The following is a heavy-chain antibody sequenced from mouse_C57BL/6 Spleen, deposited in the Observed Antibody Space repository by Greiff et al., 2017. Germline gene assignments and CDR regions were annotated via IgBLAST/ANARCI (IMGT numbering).Heavy chain of an antibody. J-gene: IGHJ4*01. V-gene: IGHV1-54*01. D-gene: IGHD2-1*01. CDR2: INPGSGGT. CDR3: ANGNYRAMDY. CDR1: GYAFTNYL. Sequence: VQLQQSGAELVRPGTSVKVSCKASGYAFTNYLIEWVKQRPGQGLEWIGVINPGSGGTNYNEKFKGKATLTADKSSSTAYMQLSSLTSEDSAVYFCANGNYRAMDYWGQGTSVTVSS.